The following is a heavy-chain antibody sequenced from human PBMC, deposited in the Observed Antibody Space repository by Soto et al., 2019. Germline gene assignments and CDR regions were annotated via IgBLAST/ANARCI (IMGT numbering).Heavy chain of an antibody. J-gene: IGHJ6*02. CDR2: ISYDGSNK. CDR3: AKDRRSGRIQLWPTRYYYYGMDV. CDR1: GFTFSSYG. V-gene: IGHV3-30*18. D-gene: IGHD5-18*01. Sequence: QVQLVESGGGVVQPGRSLRLSCAASGFTFSSYGMHWVRQAPGKGLEWVAVISYDGSNKYYADSVKGRFTISRDNSKNTLYLQMNSLRAEDTPVYYCAKDRRSGRIQLWPTRYYYYGMDVWGQGTTVTGSS.